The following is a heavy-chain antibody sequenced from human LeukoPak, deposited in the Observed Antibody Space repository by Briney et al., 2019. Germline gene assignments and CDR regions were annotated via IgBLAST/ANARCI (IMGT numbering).Heavy chain of an antibody. CDR1: GFTFRSNG. Sequence: GGSLRLSCAASGFTFRSNGMNWVRQAPGKGLEWVAIIWYDGSKEYYADSVKGRFTISRDNSKNTVYLQMDSLRAEDTAVYYCATIDGWSNSDYWGQGTLVAVSS. CDR3: ATIDGWSNSDY. V-gene: IGHV3-33*01. J-gene: IGHJ4*02. CDR2: IWYDGSKE. D-gene: IGHD3-10*01.